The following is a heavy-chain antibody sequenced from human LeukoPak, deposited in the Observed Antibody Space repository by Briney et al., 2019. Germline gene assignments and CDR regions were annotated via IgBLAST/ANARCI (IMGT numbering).Heavy chain of an antibody. D-gene: IGHD3-22*01. CDR3: VDSRGPRVY. Sequence: GGSLRLSCAASGFTSSSYSMNWVRQAPGKGGEWVSYISSSSRTIYDADSVKGRFTISRDNAKNSLYLQMNSLRAEDTAVYYCVDSRGPRVYWGQGTLVTVSS. CDR1: GFTSSSYS. CDR2: ISSSSRTI. J-gene: IGHJ4*02. V-gene: IGHV3-48*04.